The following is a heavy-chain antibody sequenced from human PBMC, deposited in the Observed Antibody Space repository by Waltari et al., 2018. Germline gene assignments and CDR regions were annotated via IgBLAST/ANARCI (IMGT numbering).Heavy chain of an antibody. CDR1: GFTFSSYG. J-gene: IGHJ6*02. D-gene: IGHD4-17*01. Sequence: QVQLVESGGGVVQPGRSLRLSCAASGFTFSSYGMHWVRQAPGKGLEWVAVIWYDGSNKYYADSVKGRFTISRDNSKNTLYLQMNSLRAEDTAMYYCAKDPIYGDRGSYGMDVWGQGTTVTVSS. V-gene: IGHV3-30*18. CDR2: IWYDGSNK. CDR3: AKDPIYGDRGSYGMDV.